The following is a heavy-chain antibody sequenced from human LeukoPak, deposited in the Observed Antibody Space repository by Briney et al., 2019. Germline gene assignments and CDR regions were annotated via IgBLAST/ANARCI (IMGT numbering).Heavy chain of an antibody. J-gene: IGHJ6*04. V-gene: IGHV4-31*03. D-gene: IGHD2-15*01. Sequence: PSQTLSLTCTVSGGSISSGGYYWSWIRQHPGTGLEWIGYIYYSGSTYYNPFLKSRVTISVDTSKNQFSLKLSSVTAADTAVYYCARDRPYCSGGSCYYYYYGVDVWGKGTTVTVSS. CDR1: GGSISSGGYY. CDR2: IYYSGST. CDR3: ARDRPYCSGGSCYYYYYGVDV.